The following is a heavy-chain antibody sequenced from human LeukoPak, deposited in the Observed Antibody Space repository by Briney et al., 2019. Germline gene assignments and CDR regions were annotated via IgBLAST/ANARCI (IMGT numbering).Heavy chain of an antibody. V-gene: IGHV3-21*01. J-gene: IGHJ3*02. CDR1: GFTFSSYS. D-gene: IGHD3-22*01. Sequence: GGSLRLSCAASGFTFSSYSMNWVRQAPGKGLEWVSSISSSSSYIYYADSVKGRLTISRDNAKNSLYLQMNSLRAEDTAVYYCARDAHYYDITSGAFDIWGQGTMVTVSS. CDR3: ARDAHYYDITSGAFDI. CDR2: ISSSSSYI.